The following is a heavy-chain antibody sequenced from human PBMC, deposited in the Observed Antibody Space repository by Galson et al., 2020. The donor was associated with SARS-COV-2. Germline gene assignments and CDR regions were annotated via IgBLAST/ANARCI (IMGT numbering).Heavy chain of an antibody. J-gene: IGHJ4*02. D-gene: IGHD1-26*01. CDR2: IYDSANT. CDR1: GGSVCSGAFS. CDR3: ARGQQTELLTPFDF. Sequence: SQTLSLTCAVSGGSVCSGAFSWSWLRQPPGKGLEWIGYIYDSANTYYNPSLKSRVSISVDRSKNQFSLNLSSVTAADTAVYYCARGQQTELLTPFDFWGQGTLVTVSS. V-gene: IGHV4-30-2*01.